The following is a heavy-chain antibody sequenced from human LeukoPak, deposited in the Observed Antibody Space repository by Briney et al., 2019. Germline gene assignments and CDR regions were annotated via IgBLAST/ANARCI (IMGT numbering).Heavy chain of an antibody. J-gene: IGHJ6*03. Sequence: SETLSLTCTVSGGSISSYYWSWIRQPPGKGLEWIGYIYYSGSTNYNPSLKSRVTISVDTSENQFSLKLSSVTAADTAVYYCAREVRRYNWNYEGTYYYYMDVWGKGTTVTVSS. CDR3: AREVRRYNWNYEGTYYYYMDV. CDR1: GGSISSYY. D-gene: IGHD1-7*01. CDR2: IYYSGST. V-gene: IGHV4-59*01.